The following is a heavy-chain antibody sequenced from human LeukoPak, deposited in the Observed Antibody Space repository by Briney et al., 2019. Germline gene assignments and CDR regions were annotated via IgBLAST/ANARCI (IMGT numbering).Heavy chain of an antibody. CDR2: ISAYNGNT. D-gene: IGHD3-9*01. CDR1: GYTFTSYG. J-gene: IGHJ4*02. CDR3: ARDRTVLRYFDWPPSDY. V-gene: IGHV1-18*01. Sequence: ASVKVSCKASGYTFTSYGISWVRQAPGQGLEWMGWISAYNGNTSYAQKLQGRVTMTTDTSTSTAYMELRSLRSDDTAVYYCARDRTVLRYFDWPPSDYWGQGTLVTVSS.